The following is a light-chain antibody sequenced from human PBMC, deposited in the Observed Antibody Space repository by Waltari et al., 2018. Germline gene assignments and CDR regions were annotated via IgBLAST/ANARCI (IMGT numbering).Light chain of an antibody. Sequence: QSALTQPASVSGSPGQAIIISCTGTGCDVGVYDYFSWYQQYPGKAPRLIIYDVYNRPSGVSNRFSGSKSDNTASLTISGLQAEDESVYYCSSYTSSGVVFGGGTKLTVL. CDR2: DVY. J-gene: IGLJ2*01. CDR1: GCDVGVYDY. V-gene: IGLV2-14*01. CDR3: SSYTSSGVV.